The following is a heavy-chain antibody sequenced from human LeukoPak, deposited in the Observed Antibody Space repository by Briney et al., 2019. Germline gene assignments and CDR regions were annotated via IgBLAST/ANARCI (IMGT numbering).Heavy chain of an antibody. D-gene: IGHD5-18*01. J-gene: IGHJ4*02. CDR1: GFTFSNYA. CDR3: AKDPSYGFLFDY. CDR2: MSFDGTHK. Sequence: GRSLRLSCAASGFTFSNYAMHWVRQAPGKGLEWVAVMSFDGTHKYYADSVKGRFTISRDNSKNTLYLQMNSLGAEDTAVYYCAKDPSYGFLFDYWGQGTLVTVSS. V-gene: IGHV3-30*04.